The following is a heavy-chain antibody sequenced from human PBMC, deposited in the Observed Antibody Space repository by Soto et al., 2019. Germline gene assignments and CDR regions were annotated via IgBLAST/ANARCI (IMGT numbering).Heavy chain of an antibody. Sequence: PSETLSLTCTVSGGSISSSIYYWGWIRQPPGRGLEWIGIIDYSGTTYYNPSLKSRLTMSVDTSKNHFSLNLSSVTAADTAVYYCARRTGSSTYYFDYWGQGALVTVS. J-gene: IGHJ4*02. D-gene: IGHD6-6*01. V-gene: IGHV4-39*02. CDR2: IDYSGTT. CDR3: ARRTGSSTYYFDY. CDR1: GGSISSSIYY.